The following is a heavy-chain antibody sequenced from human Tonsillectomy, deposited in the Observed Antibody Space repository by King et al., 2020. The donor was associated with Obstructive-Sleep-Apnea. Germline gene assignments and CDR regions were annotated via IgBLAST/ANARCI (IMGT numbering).Heavy chain of an antibody. CDR1: GGSFSGYY. D-gene: IGHD3-9*01. Sequence: VQLQQWGAGLLKPSETLSLTCAVYGGSFSGYYWSWIRQPQGKGLEWIGEINHSGSTNYNPSLKSRVTISVDTSKNQFSLKLSSVTAADTAVYYCARGPAFLTGLSSCAFDIWGQGTMVTVSS. J-gene: IGHJ3*02. V-gene: IGHV4-34*01. CDR3: ARGPAFLTGLSSCAFDI. CDR2: INHSGST.